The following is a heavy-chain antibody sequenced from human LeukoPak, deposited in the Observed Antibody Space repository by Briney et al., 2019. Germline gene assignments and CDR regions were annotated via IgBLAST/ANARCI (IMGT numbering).Heavy chain of an antibody. CDR2: ISWNSGSI. J-gene: IGHJ4*02. CDR3: AKDKQDSGDSLFDY. V-gene: IGHV3-9*01. Sequence: GGSLRLSCAASGFTFDDYAMPWVRQAPGKGLEWVSGISWNSGSIGYADSVKGRFTISRDNAKNSLYLQMNSLRAEDTALYYCAKDKQDSGDSLFDYWGQGTLVTVSS. CDR1: GFTFDDYA. D-gene: IGHD4-17*01.